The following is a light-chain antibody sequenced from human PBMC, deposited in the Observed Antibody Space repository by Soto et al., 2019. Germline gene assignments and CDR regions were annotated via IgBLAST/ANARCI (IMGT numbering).Light chain of an antibody. J-gene: IGKJ1*01. CDR1: QSVSGSY. CDR2: GAS. Sequence: EIVLTQSPGTLSLSPGERATLSCRASQSVSGSYLAWYQQKPGQAPRLLIYGASSRATGIPDRFSGSGSGTDFTLTISRLEPEDFALYYCHQYGNSPWKLGQMTKVEVK. CDR3: HQYGNSPWK. V-gene: IGKV3-20*01.